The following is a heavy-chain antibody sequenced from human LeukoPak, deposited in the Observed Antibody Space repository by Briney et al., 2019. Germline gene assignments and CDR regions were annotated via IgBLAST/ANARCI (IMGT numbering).Heavy chain of an antibody. V-gene: IGHV3-33*01. D-gene: IGHD6-19*01. Sequence: GRSLRLSRAASGFTFSSYGMHWVRQAPGKGLEWVAVIWYDGSNKYYADSVKGRFTNSRDNSKNTLYLQMNSLRAEDTAVYYCARKYSSGWYSDYWGQGTLVTVSS. CDR3: ARKYSSGWYSDY. CDR2: IWYDGSNK. J-gene: IGHJ4*02. CDR1: GFTFSSYG.